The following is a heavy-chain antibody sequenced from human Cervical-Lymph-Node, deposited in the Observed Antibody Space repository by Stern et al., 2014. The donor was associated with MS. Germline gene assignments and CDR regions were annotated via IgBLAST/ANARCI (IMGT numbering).Heavy chain of an antibody. Sequence: QVQLQESGPGLVKPSQTLSLTCTVSGGSMNSGGHYWTWIRQHPGKGLEWIGYISYSGSTYYNPSLKSLVTISIDTSKIQFSLRLNSVTAADSAVYYCAKWSSDNGIDVWGRGTTVTVSS. CDR1: GGSMNSGGHY. CDR2: ISYSGST. D-gene: IGHD6-19*01. J-gene: IGHJ6*02. CDR3: AKWSSDNGIDV. V-gene: IGHV4-31*01.